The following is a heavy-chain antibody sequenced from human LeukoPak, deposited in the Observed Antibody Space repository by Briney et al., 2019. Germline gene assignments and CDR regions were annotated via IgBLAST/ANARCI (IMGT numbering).Heavy chain of an antibody. CDR2: IYASGST. V-gene: IGHV4-4*07. D-gene: IGHD3-22*01. Sequence: SETLSLTCTVSGDSIRSYYWTWIRQPAGKGLEWIGRIYASGSTDYNPSLKSRVTMSVDTSKKQFSLNLSSVTAADTAVYYCARGDYFDSSGYLNWFHPWGQGTLVTVSS. CDR1: GDSIRSYY. J-gene: IGHJ5*02. CDR3: ARGDYFDSSGYLNWFHP.